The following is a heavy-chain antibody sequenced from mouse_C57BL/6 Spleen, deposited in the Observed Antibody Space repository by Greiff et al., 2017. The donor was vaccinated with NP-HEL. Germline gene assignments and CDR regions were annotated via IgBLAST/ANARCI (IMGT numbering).Heavy chain of an antibody. D-gene: IGHD2-5*01. CDR2: IYPGGGYT. CDR1: GYTFTNYW. Sequence: QVQLQQSGAELVRPGTSVKMSCKASGYTFTNYWIGWVKQRPGHGLEWIGDIYPGGGYTNYNEKFKGKATLTADKSSSTAYMQLSSLTSEDSALYSGDCGGYSNPYSCDYWGQGTTLTVSS. J-gene: IGHJ2*01. V-gene: IGHV1-63*01. CDR3: DCGGYSNPYSCDY.